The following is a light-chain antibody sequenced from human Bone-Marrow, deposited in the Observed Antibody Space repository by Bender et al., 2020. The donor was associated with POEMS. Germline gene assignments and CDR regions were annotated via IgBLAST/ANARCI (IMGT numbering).Light chain of an antibody. CDR1: SSDVGGYNY. J-gene: IGLJ1*01. CDR2: DVT. V-gene: IGLV2-11*01. Sequence: QSALTQPRSVSGSPGQSVTISCSGSSSDVGGYNYVSWYQQHPGRAPKLVVYDVTKRPSGIPDRFSGSKSGDTASLTISGLQAEDAAEYYCCSHAGSFTYVFGSGTKVTVL. CDR3: CSHAGSFTYV.